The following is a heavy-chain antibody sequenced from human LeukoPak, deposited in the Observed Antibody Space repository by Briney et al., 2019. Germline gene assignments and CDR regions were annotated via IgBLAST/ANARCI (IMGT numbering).Heavy chain of an antibody. Sequence: PSQTLSLTCTVSGGSISSGSYYWSWIRQPAGKGLEWIGRIYTSGSTNYNPSLKSRVTISVDTSKNQFSLKLSSVTAADTAVYYCAREWGDYYSYYYMDVWGKGTTVTVSS. V-gene: IGHV4-61*02. J-gene: IGHJ6*03. CDR3: AREWGDYYSYYYMDV. CDR2: IYTSGST. CDR1: GGSISSGSYY. D-gene: IGHD3-16*01.